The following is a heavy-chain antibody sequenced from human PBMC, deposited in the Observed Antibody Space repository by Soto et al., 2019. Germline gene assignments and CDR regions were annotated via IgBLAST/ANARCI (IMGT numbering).Heavy chain of an antibody. CDR2: IIPIFGTA. D-gene: IGHD3-22*01. V-gene: IGHV1-69*13. CDR3: ARVNYYDSSGYSHFDY. J-gene: IGHJ4*02. Sequence: AAVKVSCKASGGTFSSYAISWVRQAPGQGLEWMGGIIPIFGTANYAQKFQGRVTITADESTSTAYMELSSLRSEDTAVYYCARVNYYDSSGYSHFDYWGQGTLVTVSS. CDR1: GGTFSSYA.